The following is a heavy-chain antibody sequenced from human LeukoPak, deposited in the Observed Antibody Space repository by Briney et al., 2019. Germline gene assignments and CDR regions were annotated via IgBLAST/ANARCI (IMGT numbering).Heavy chain of an antibody. CDR1: GGSISSSNW. Sequence: SGTLSLTCAVSGGSISSSNWWSWVRQPPGKGLEWIGEIYHSGSTNYNPSLKSRVTISVDKSKNQFSLKLSSVTAADTAVYYCARQSITGTRGRYFDYWGQGTLVTVSS. V-gene: IGHV4-4*02. CDR2: IYHSGST. CDR3: ARQSITGTRGRYFDY. D-gene: IGHD1-20*01. J-gene: IGHJ4*02.